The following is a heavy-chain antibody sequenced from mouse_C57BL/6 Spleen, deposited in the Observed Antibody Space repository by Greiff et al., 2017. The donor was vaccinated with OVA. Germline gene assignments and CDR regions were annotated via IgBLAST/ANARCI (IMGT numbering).Heavy chain of an antibody. Sequence: QVQLQHPGAELVRPGSSVKLSCKGFGYTFPSYWVHWVKQRPIQGLEWIGNIDPYDSETHYNQKFKDKATFTVDKSSSTAYMQLSSLTSEDSAVYYCARTTTVAYYFDYWGQGTTLTVSS. CDR2: IDPYDSET. J-gene: IGHJ2*01. CDR3: ARTTTVAYYFDY. D-gene: IGHD1-1*01. V-gene: IGHV1-52*01. CDR1: GYTFPSYW.